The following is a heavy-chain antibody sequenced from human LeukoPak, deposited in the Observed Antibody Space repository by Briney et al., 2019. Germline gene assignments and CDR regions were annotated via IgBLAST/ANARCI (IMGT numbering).Heavy chain of an antibody. V-gene: IGHV3-7*01. CDR1: GFTFSRYW. D-gene: IGHD1/OR15-1a*01. Sequence: GGSLRLSCAVSGFTFSRYWMNWVRQAPGKGLEWVANIKEDGSEKNYVDSVKGRFTTSRDNALNSVFLQMDSLRVKDTALYFCARGLIGTGGIDFWGQGTLVTVSS. CDR3: ARGLIGTGGIDF. CDR2: IKEDGSEK. J-gene: IGHJ4*02.